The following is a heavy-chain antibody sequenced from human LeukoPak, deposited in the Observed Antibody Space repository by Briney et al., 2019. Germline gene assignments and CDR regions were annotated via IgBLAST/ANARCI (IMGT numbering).Heavy chain of an antibody. V-gene: IGHV4-39*07. CDR1: GGSISTSNYY. CDR3: AKSHGYGLVDI. CDR2: IFYSGST. D-gene: IGHD3-10*01. J-gene: IGHJ3*02. Sequence: SETLSLTCTVSGGSISTSNYYWGWIRQPPGKGLEWIGNIFYSGSTYYSPSLRSRVTISLDTSRNQFSLKLNSVTAADTAVYYCAKSHGYGLVDIWGQGTMVPVSS.